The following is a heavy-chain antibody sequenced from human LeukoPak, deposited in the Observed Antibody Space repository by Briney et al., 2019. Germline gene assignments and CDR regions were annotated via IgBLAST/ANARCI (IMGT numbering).Heavy chain of an antibody. V-gene: IGHV4-34*01. CDR1: GGSFSGYY. Sequence: SETLSLTCAVYGGSFSGYYWSWIRQPPGKGLEWIGEINHSGSTNYNPSLKSRVTISVDTSKNQFSLKLSSVTAADTAVYYCARHVLDIAAAGDPFDPWGQGTLVTVSS. CDR2: INHSGST. J-gene: IGHJ5*02. D-gene: IGHD6-13*01. CDR3: ARHVLDIAAAGDPFDP.